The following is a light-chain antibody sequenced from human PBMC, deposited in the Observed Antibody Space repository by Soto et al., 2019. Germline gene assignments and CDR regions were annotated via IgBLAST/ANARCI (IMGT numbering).Light chain of an antibody. J-gene: IGKJ1*01. CDR3: QKYSSAPRT. CDR1: QGIIDY. Sequence: DIQMTQSPSSLASSVGDRVTITCRASQGIIDYLAWYQQKPGKAPKLLIYAASTMHSGVPSRFSGSGAGTDFTLTITSLEPEDVATYYCQKYSSAPRTFGQGTKVEIK. V-gene: IGKV1-27*01. CDR2: AAS.